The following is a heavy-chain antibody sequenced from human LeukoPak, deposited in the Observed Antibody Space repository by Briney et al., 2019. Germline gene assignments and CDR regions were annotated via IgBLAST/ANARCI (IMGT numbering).Heavy chain of an antibody. CDR2: IYYSGST. CDR1: GGSISSYY. Sequence: SETLSLTCTVSGGSISSYYWSWIRQPPGKGLEWIGYIYYSGSTNYNPSLKSRVTISVDTSKNQFSLKLSSVTAADTAAYYCARYASSSGGPFVYWGQGTLVTVSS. CDR3: ARYASSSGGPFVY. V-gene: IGHV4-59*08. J-gene: IGHJ4*02. D-gene: IGHD1-26*01.